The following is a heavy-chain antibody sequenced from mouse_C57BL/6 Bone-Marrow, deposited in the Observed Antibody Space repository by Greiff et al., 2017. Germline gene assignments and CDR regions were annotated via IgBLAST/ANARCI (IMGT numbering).Heavy chain of an antibody. CDR2: ISDGGSYT. V-gene: IGHV5-4*01. J-gene: IGHJ2*01. Sequence: EVQLVESGGGLVKPGGSLKLSCAASGFTFSSYAMSWVRQTPEKRLEWVATISDGGSYTYYPDNVKGRFTISRDNAKNNLYLQMSHLKSEDTAMYYCARDPPYDGPFDYWGQGTTLTVSS. CDR1: GFTFSSYA. CDR3: ARDPPYDGPFDY. D-gene: IGHD2-3*01.